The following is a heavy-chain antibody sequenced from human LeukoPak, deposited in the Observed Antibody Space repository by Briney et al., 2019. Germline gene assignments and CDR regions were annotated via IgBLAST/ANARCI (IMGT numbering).Heavy chain of an antibody. CDR2: IYHSGSP. Sequence: SETLSLTCTVSGYSISSGYYWGWIRQPPGKGLEWIGSIYHSGSPYYNPSLKSRVTISVDTSKNQFSLKLSSVTTADTAVYYCARDRVEGWFDPWGQGTLVTVSS. J-gene: IGHJ5*02. V-gene: IGHV4-38-2*02. CDR3: ARDRVEGWFDP. CDR1: GYSISSGYY.